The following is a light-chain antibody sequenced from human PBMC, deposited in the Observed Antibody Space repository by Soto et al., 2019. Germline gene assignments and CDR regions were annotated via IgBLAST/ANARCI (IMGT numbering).Light chain of an antibody. Sequence: QSVLTQPPSASGSPGQSVTISCTGTSSDIGGYNYISWYRQHPGKAPKLMIYEVSKRPSGVPDRFSASKSGNTASLTVSGLQADDEADYYCASYAVSNVVFGGGTKLTVL. J-gene: IGLJ2*01. CDR3: ASYAVSNVV. V-gene: IGLV2-8*01. CDR1: SSDIGGYNY. CDR2: EVS.